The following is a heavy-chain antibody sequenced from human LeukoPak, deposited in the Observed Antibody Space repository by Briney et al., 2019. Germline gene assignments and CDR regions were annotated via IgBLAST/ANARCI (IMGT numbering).Heavy chain of an antibody. CDR3: ARHKLALGCSGGSCLYFDY. V-gene: IGHV4-4*09. D-gene: IGHD2-15*01. CDR2: IYTSGST. J-gene: IGHJ4*02. Sequence: SETLSLTCTVSRGSISSYYWSWIRQPPGKGLEWIGYIYTSGSTNYNPSLKSRVTISVDTSKNQFSLKLSSVTAADTAVYYCARHKLALGCSGGSCLYFDYWGQGTLVTVSS. CDR1: RGSISSYY.